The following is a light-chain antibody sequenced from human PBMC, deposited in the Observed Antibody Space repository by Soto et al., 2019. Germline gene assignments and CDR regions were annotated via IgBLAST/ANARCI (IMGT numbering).Light chain of an antibody. V-gene: IGKV1-12*01. J-gene: IGKJ4*01. CDR1: QGISRC. Sequence: DSQMTQSPSSVSASVGDRVTITCRVCQGISRCLAWYQQRQGKAPKLLIYTASTLQSGVQSRFSGSGSGADFTLTISSLQPEDFATYYCQQTTTFPLTFGAGTKVEIK. CDR3: QQTTTFPLT. CDR2: TAS.